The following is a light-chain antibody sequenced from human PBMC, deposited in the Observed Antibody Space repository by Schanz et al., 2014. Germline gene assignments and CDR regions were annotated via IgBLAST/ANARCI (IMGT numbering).Light chain of an antibody. CDR2: GAS. V-gene: IGKV3D-7*01. CDR3: QQYYTTFRT. Sequence: EIVLTQSPGTLSLSPGERATLSCRASQSVSSSYLAWYQQKPGQAPRLLIYGASTRATGIPAKFSGSGSGTEFTLTISNLQAEDVAVYYCQQYYTTFRTFGQGTKVEIK. CDR1: QSVSSSY. J-gene: IGKJ1*01.